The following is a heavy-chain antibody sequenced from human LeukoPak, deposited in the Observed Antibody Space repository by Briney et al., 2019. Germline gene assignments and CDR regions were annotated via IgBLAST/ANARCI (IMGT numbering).Heavy chain of an antibody. Sequence: GGSLRLSCAASGFTFSSYSMNWVRQAPGKGLEWVSSISSSSSYIYYADSVKGRFTISRDNSKNTLYLQMNSLRAEDTAVYYCAKDLNILTGLDAFDIWGQGTMVTVSS. CDR3: AKDLNILTGLDAFDI. CDR1: GFTFSSYS. CDR2: ISSSSSYI. V-gene: IGHV3-21*04. D-gene: IGHD3-9*01. J-gene: IGHJ3*02.